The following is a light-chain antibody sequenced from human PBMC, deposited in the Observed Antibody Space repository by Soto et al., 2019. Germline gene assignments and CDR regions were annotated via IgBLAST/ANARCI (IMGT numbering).Light chain of an antibody. Sequence: DIQMTQSPSSLSASVGDSVTITCRASQGINNYLAWYQQKPGKVPVLLIYSASTLKSGVPSRFSGRGAGTDFTLTISSLHPEDFATYYCQKYDRAPRTVGQGTKVDTK. CDR3: QKYDRAPRT. J-gene: IGKJ1*01. V-gene: IGKV1-27*01. CDR2: SAS. CDR1: QGINNY.